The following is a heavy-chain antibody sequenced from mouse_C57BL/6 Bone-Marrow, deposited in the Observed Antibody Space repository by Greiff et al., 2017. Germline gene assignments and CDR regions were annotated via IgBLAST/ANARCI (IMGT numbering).Heavy chain of an antibody. V-gene: IGHV1-81*01. J-gene: IGHJ4*01. Sequence: LQESGAELARPGASVKLSCKASGYTFTSYGISWVKQRTGQGLEWIGEIYPRSGNTYYNEKFKGKATLTADKSSSTAYMELRSLTSEDSAVYFCAREELLRTCYAMDYWGQGTSVTVSS. D-gene: IGHD1-1*01. CDR3: AREELLRTCYAMDY. CDR2: IYPRSGNT. CDR1: GYTFTSYG.